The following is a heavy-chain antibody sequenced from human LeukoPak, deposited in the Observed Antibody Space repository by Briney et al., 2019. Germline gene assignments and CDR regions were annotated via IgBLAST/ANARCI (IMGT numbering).Heavy chain of an antibody. D-gene: IGHD3-3*01. Sequence: SETLSLTCAVYGGSFSGYYRSWIRQPPGKGLEWIGEINHSGSTNYNPSLKSRVTISVDTSKNQFSLKLSSVTAADTAVYYCARAGSLGVVIHWGQGTLVTVSS. CDR1: GGSFSGYY. J-gene: IGHJ4*02. CDR3: ARAGSLGVVIH. V-gene: IGHV4-34*01. CDR2: INHSGST.